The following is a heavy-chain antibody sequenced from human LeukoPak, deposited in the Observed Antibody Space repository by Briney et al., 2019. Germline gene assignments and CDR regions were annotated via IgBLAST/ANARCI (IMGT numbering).Heavy chain of an antibody. D-gene: IGHD6-13*01. CDR2: ISSSSSYI. Sequence: GGSLRLSCAASGFTFSSYSMNWVSQAPGKGLEWVSSISSSSSYIYYADSVKGRFTISRDNAKNSLYLQMNSLRAEDTAVYYCCGIGYSSSWYPQKVGFDYWGQGTLVTVSS. J-gene: IGHJ4*02. CDR1: GFTFSSYS. CDR3: CGIGYSSSWYPQKVGFDY. V-gene: IGHV3-21*01.